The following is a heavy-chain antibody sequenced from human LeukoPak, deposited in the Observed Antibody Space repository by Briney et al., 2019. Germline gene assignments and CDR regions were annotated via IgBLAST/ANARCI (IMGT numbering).Heavy chain of an antibody. Sequence: SEALSLTCTVSGGSISSYYWSWIRQPPGKGLEWIGYIYYSGSTNYNPSLKSRVTISVDTSKNQFSLKLNSVTAADTAVYYCARVEEGYGSGRRENYYYYYMDVWGKGTTVTISS. CDR2: IYYSGST. J-gene: IGHJ6*03. CDR1: GGSISSYY. V-gene: IGHV4-59*01. CDR3: ARVEEGYGSGRRENYYYYYMDV. D-gene: IGHD3-10*01.